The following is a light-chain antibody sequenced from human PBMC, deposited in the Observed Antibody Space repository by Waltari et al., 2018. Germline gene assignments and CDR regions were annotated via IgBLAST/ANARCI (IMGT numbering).Light chain of an antibody. V-gene: IGKV3-11*01. Sequence: EIVLTQSPATLSLSPGERATRSGRASQSPNNYVAWYQQKPGQAPRPLIFDSSNRPPGIPARFSGSGSGTDFTLTISSLEPEDFAVYYCQQRSNWPSYAFGPGTKLEIK. CDR3: QQRSNWPSYA. CDR2: DSS. CDR1: QSPNNY. J-gene: IGKJ2*01.